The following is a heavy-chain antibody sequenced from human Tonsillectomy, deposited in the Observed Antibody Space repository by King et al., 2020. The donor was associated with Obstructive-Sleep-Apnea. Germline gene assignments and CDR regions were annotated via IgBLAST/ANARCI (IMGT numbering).Heavy chain of an antibody. CDR3: ARGRSWFDP. V-gene: IGHV7-4-1*02. CDR2: IDTNTGNQ. CDR1: GYNLSTYV. J-gene: IGHJ5*02. Sequence: VQLVESGSELRKPGASVKVSCKASGYNLSTYVMNCVRQAPGQGLEGMGWIDTNTGNQTYAQGFTRRFVFSFDTSVSTAYLQISSLRTEDTAVYYCARGRSWFDPWGQGTLVTVSS.